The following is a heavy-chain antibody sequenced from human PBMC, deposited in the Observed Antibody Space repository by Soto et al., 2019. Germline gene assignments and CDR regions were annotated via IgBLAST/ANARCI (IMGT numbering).Heavy chain of an antibody. D-gene: IGHD2-8*01. J-gene: IGHJ4*02. CDR2: MNPNRGNT. CDR1: GYTFTSYD. Sequence: QVQLVQSGAEVKKPGASVKVSCKASGYTFTSYDILWVRLATGPGLERMGWMNPNRGNTGYAQKFQGRVTMTRNTSISTAYMELSSLRSEDTAVYYCARGLYYRQDWGQGTLVTVSS. CDR3: ARGLYYRQD. V-gene: IGHV1-8*02.